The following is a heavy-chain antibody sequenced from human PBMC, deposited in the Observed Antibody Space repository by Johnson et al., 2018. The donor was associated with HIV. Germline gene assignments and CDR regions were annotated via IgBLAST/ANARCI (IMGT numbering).Heavy chain of an antibody. CDR3: ARAREVYYLDAFDI. CDR1: GFTFSSYG. Sequence: VQLVESGGGLVQPGGSLRLSCAASGFTFSSYGMHWVRQAPGKGLEWVSYISSSGSTIYYADSVKGRFTISRDNAKNSLYLQMNSLRAEDTAVYYCARAREVYYLDAFDIWGQGTMVTVSS. D-gene: IGHD3-22*01. J-gene: IGHJ3*02. CDR2: ISSSGSTI. V-gene: IGHV3-48*04.